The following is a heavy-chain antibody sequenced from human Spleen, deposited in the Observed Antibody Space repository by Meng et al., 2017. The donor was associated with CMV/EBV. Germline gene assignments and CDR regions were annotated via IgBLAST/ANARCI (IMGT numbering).Heavy chain of an antibody. CDR3: ARGFWTGYYLFDY. Sequence: TAAGGTLSRHAISWVRQAPGQGLEWMGGINTIFGTANYAQKFQGRVTITTDESTSTAYIELSSLRSDDTAVYYCARGFWTGYYLFDYWGQGTLVTVSS. CDR1: GGTLSRHA. V-gene: IGHV1-69*05. D-gene: IGHD3/OR15-3a*01. CDR2: INTIFGTA. J-gene: IGHJ4*02.